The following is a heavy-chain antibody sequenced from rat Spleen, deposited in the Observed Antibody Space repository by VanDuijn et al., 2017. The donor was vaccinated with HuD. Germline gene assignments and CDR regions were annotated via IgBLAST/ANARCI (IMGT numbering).Heavy chain of an antibody. Sequence: EVQLVESGGGLVQPGRSLKLSCAASGFTFSDYYMAWVRQAPTKGLEWVATISYDGSNTYYRDSVKGRFTISRDNAKSTLYLQMDSLRSEDTATYYCARHAYDGSYYSYVMDAWGQGASVTVSS. D-gene: IGHD1-12*02. CDR2: ISYDGSNT. V-gene: IGHV5-7*01. CDR3: ARHAYDGSYYSYVMDA. CDR1: GFTFSDYY. J-gene: IGHJ4*01.